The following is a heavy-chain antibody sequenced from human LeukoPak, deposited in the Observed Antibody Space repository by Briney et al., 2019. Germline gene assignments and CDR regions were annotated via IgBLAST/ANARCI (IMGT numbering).Heavy chain of an antibody. Sequence: GRSLRLSCAASGFRFDDYAMHWVRQAPGKGLEWVSGISWNSVSIGYADPVKGRFTISRDNAKNSLYLQMNSLRAEDTALYFCARDIHDSSGYYALSDYWGQGTLVTVSS. CDR1: GFRFDDYA. J-gene: IGHJ4*02. CDR3: ARDIHDSSGYYALSDY. V-gene: IGHV3-9*01. CDR2: ISWNSVSI. D-gene: IGHD3-22*01.